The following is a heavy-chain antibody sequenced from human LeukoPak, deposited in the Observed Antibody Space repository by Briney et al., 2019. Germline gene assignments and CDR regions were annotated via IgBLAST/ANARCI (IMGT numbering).Heavy chain of an antibody. CDR1: GGSISSYY. CDR3: AREANYCSGGSCYSVMVDY. Sequence: SETLSLTCTASGGSISSYYWSWIRQPAGKGLEWIGRIYTSGSTNYNPSLKSRVTMSVDTSKNQFSLKLSSVTAADTAVYYCAREANYCSGGSCYSVMVDYWGQGTLVTVSS. J-gene: IGHJ4*02. D-gene: IGHD2-15*01. CDR2: IYTSGST. V-gene: IGHV4-4*07.